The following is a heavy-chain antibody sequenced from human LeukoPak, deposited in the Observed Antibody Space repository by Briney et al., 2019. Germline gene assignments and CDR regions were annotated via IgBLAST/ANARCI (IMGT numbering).Heavy chain of an antibody. CDR1: GYTFTSYY. CDR2: INPSGGST. J-gene: IGHJ4*02. Sequence: ASVKVSCKASGYTFTSYYMHWVRQAPGQGLEWMGIINPSGGSTSYAQKFQGRVTMPRDTSTSTVYMELSSLRSEDTAVYYCARDRPGTMIVVGPLDYWGQGTLVTVSS. CDR3: ARDRPGTMIVVGPLDY. D-gene: IGHD3-22*01. V-gene: IGHV1-46*01.